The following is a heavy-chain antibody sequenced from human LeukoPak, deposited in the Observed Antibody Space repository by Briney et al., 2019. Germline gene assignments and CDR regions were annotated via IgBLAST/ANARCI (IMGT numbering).Heavy chain of an antibody. V-gene: IGHV3-49*04. Sequence: GWSLRLSCTASGFNFGEYAMSWVRQPQGKGLEWIGFIRSNDYGGTTDYAASVKGRFIISRDDSKRVAYLQMNSLKAEDTGVYYCTPESGDYWGQGTLVTVTS. CDR1: GFNFGEYA. J-gene: IGHJ4*02. CDR3: TPESGDY. CDR2: IRSNDYGGTT. D-gene: IGHD1-26*01.